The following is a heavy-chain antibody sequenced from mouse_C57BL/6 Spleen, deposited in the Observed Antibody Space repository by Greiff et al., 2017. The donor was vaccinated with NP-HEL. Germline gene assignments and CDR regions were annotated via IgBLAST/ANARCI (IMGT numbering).Heavy chain of an antibody. CDR3: ARTLYYDYVDY. V-gene: IGHV1-26*01. CDR2: INPNNGGT. Sequence: VQLQQSGPELVKPGASVMISCKASGYTFTDYYMNWVKQSHGKSLEWIGDINPNNGGTSYNQKFKGKATLTVDKSSSTAYMELRSLTSEDSAVYYCARTLYYDYVDYWGQGTTLTVSS. D-gene: IGHD2-4*01. CDR1: GYTFTDYY. J-gene: IGHJ2*01.